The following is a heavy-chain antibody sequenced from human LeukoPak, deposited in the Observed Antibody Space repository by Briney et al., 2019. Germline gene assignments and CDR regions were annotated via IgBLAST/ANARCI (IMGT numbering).Heavy chain of an antibody. CDR1: GFTFSSYA. D-gene: IGHD2-8*01. CDR2: ISGSGGST. J-gene: IGHJ4*02. CDR3: AKSAPYCTNGVCYRPLDY. V-gene: IGHV3-23*01. Sequence: GGSLRLSCAASGFTFSSYAMSWVRQAPGKGLEWVSAISGSGGSTYYADSVKGRFTISRDNSKNTLYLQTNSLRAEDTAVYYCAKSAPYCTNGVCYRPLDYWGQGTLVTVSS.